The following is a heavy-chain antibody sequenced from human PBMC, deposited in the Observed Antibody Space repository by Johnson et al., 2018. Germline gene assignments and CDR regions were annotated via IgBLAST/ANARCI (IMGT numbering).Heavy chain of an antibody. Sequence: VQLVQSGGGLVKPGGSLRLSCAASGFTFSSYSMNWVRQAPGKGLEWVSSISSSSSYIYYADSVKGRFTISRDNAKNSLYLQMNSLRAEDRAVYYCARVGVGGMDVWGQGTTVTVSS. D-gene: IGHD2-15*01. CDR2: ISSSSSYI. CDR3: ARVGVGGMDV. CDR1: GFTFSSYS. V-gene: IGHV3-21*01. J-gene: IGHJ6*02.